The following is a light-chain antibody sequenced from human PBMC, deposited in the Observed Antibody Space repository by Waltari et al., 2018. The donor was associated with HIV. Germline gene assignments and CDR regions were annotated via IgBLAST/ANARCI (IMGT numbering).Light chain of an antibody. V-gene: IGLV2-14*01. CDR3: SSYTTNAAYV. CDR1: SRDIGGFNY. J-gene: IGLJ1*01. CDR2: DVT. Sequence: QSALTQPASVSGSPGQSITISCTGTSRDIGGFNYVSWYQHHPGKAPKLIIYDVTNRPSGAFIRFSGSKSGNTASLTISGLQADDECDYYCSSYTTNAAYVFGTGTRVTVL.